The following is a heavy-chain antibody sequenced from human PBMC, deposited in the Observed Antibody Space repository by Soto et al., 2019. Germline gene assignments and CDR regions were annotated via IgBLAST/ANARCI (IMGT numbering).Heavy chain of an antibody. CDR2: IIPTFGAA. V-gene: IGHV1-69*01. J-gene: IGHJ4*02. D-gene: IGHD5-12*01. CDR3: ATPSNGHDFRFDF. Sequence: QVQLVQSGAEVRKPGSSVKVSCKASRGTFSSNSFSWVRQAPGQGFEYMGGIIPTFGAANYAQRFKDRVTFTADDSTTTVYMELSSLKPEDTAVYYCATPSNGHDFRFDFWGQGTLVTVSS. CDR1: RGTFSSNS.